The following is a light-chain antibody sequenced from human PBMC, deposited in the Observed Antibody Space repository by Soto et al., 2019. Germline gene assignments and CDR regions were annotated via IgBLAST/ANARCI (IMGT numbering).Light chain of an antibody. CDR3: MQGVSWPPGRA. V-gene: IGKV2-30*01. CDR2: KVS. J-gene: IGKJ1*01. CDR1: RSLLYSDGNTY. Sequence: DVVMTQSPLSLPVTLGQPASISCRSSRSLLYSDGNTYLNWFQQRPGQPPRRLIYKVSNRDSGAXDXFAXSGSHTDFTLKISRVEAGNVGVYYCMQGVSWPPGRAFGHGTKVEIK.